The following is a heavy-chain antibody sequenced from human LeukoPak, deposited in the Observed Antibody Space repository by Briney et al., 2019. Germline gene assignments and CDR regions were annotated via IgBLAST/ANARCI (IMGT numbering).Heavy chain of an antibody. J-gene: IGHJ4*02. CDR1: GSIFTSYW. CDR2: IYPGDSDT. D-gene: IGHD6-19*01. Sequence: GASLQISCKCSGSIFTSYWIGWVRPLPGKGLEWMGIIYPGDSDTRYSPSFQGQVTISADKSISTAYLQWSSLKASDTAMYYCAAGRGSGWPYFDYWGQGTLVTVSS. CDR3: AAGRGSGWPYFDY. V-gene: IGHV5-51*01.